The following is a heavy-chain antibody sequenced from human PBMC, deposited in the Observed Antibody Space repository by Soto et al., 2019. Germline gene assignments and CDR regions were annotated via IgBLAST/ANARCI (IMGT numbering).Heavy chain of an antibody. D-gene: IGHD5-12*01. CDR2: ISVGGGST. V-gene: IGHV3-23*01. CDR3: GKADIVATISTAMDV. Sequence: EVQLLESGGGLVQPGGSLRLSCAASGFSFSSYAMNWVRQAPGKGLEWVSAISVGGGSTHYADSVKGRFTISRDNSRSTLYLQMNSLRADDTAVYYCGKADIVATISTAMDVWGQGTTVTVSS. J-gene: IGHJ6*02. CDR1: GFSFSSYA.